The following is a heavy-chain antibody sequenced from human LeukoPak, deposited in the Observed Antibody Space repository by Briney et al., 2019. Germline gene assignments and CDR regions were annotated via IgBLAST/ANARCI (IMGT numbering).Heavy chain of an antibody. J-gene: IGHJ6*02. CDR3: AKAHYSGSGSYFNGLDYYYFGMDV. Sequence: GRSLRLSCAAPRFTFSAYGMHWVRQAPGKGLEWVAVISFDGSDNDYADSLKGRFAISRDNSENTLYLQMNSLRAEDTAVYYCAKAHYSGSGSYFNGLDYYYFGMDVWGQGTTVTVSS. V-gene: IGHV3-30*18. CDR2: ISFDGSDN. D-gene: IGHD3-10*01. CDR1: RFTFSAYG.